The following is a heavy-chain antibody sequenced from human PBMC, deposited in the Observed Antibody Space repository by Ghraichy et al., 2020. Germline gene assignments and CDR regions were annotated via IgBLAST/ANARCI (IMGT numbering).Heavy chain of an antibody. Sequence: ASVKGSCKASGYSFDMYYMHWVRQAPGQGLEWMGWINPNNGDTVYSQTFQGRVTVTWDTYSSTSYMDLSRLTADDTAVYYCTRTTAVISADFDFWGQGTLITVSS. J-gene: IGHJ4*02. CDR3: TRTTAVISADFDF. CDR2: INPNNGDT. CDR1: GYSFDMYY. D-gene: IGHD2-21*01. V-gene: IGHV1-2*02.